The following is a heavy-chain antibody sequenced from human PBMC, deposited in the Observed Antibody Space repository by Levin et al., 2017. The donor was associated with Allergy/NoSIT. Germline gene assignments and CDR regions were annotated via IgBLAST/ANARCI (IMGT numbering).Heavy chain of an antibody. D-gene: IGHD2-15*01. CDR1: GFTFNRDA. CDR2: IGGSGDDDNI. J-gene: IGHJ4*02. CDR3: ANKPYCSAVTCYGFDY. V-gene: IGHV3-23*01. Sequence: PGGSLRLSCSASGFTFNRDAMSWVRQAPGKGLEWVSSIGGSGDDDNIQYADSVKGRFTISRDNSKNTLFLQMNSLRAEDAAVYYCANKPYCSAVTCYGFDYWGQGTLVTVSS.